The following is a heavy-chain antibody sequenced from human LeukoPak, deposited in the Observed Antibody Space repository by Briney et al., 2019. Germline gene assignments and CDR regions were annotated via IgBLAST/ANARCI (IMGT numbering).Heavy chain of an antibody. CDR2: ISWNSGSI. Sequence: LRLSCAASGFTFDDYAMHWVRQAPGKGLEWVSGISWNSGSIGYADSVKGRFTISRDNAKNSLYLQMNSLRAEDMALYYCAKGRWYFDLWGRGTLVTVSS. J-gene: IGHJ2*01. CDR3: AKGRWYFDL. CDR1: GFTFDDYA. V-gene: IGHV3-9*03.